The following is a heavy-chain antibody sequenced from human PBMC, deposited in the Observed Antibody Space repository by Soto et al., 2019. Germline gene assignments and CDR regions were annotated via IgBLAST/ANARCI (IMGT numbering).Heavy chain of an antibody. CDR1: GGSISSYY. D-gene: IGHD1-26*01. Sequence: ASETLSLTCTVSGGSISSYYWSWIRQPPGKGLEWIGYIYYSGSTNYNPSLKSRVTISVDTSKNQFSLKLSSVTAADTAVYYCARVQGRAGVGAFDYWGQGTLVTVSS. V-gene: IGHV4-59*01. CDR2: IYYSGST. J-gene: IGHJ4*02. CDR3: ARVQGRAGVGAFDY.